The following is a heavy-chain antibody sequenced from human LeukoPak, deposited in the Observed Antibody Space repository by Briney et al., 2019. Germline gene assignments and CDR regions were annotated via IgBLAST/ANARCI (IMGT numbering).Heavy chain of an antibody. D-gene: IGHD3-22*01. V-gene: IGHV4-59*01. Sequence: SETLSLTCTVSGDSISSSYWSWIRQPPGKGLEWIGFIYIGGYNYNPSLKSRVTMSADTSKNQVSLKVNSVTAADTAVYFCARQPPDTASFDYWGQGTLVTVSS. J-gene: IGHJ4*02. CDR3: ARQPPDTASFDY. CDR1: GDSISSSY. CDR2: IYIGGY.